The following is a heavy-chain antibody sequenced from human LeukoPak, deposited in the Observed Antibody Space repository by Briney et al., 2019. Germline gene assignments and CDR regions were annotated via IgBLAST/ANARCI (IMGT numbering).Heavy chain of an antibody. J-gene: IGHJ4*02. CDR2: IYYSGST. V-gene: IGHV4-31*03. D-gene: IGHD5-12*01. CDR3: ARIRGYSGYY. CDR1: GGSISSGGYY. Sequence: SETLSLTCTVSGGSISSGGYYWSWLRQHPGKGLEWIGYIYYSGSTYYNPSLKSRVTISVDTSKNQFSLKLSSVTAADTAVYYCARIRGYSGYYWGQGTLVTVSS.